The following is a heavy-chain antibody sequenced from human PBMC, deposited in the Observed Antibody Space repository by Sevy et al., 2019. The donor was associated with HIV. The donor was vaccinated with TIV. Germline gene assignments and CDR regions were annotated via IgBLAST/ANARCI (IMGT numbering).Heavy chain of an antibody. J-gene: IGHJ5*02. CDR2: ITLSGSST. CDR3: AREPRRGYSYGYLGDWFDP. CDR1: GFTFSNYE. V-gene: IGHV3-48*03. D-gene: IGHD5-18*01. Sequence: GGSLRLSCTVSGFTFSNYEMNWVRQAPGKGLEWISYITLSGSSTYYADSVKGRFTISRDNAKNSLYLQMNSLRAEDTAVYYCAREPRRGYSYGYLGDWFDPWGQRTLVTVSS.